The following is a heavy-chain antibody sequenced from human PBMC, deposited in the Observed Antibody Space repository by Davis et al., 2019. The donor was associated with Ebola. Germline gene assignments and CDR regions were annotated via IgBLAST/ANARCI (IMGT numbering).Heavy chain of an antibody. CDR1: GFRFNTYG. CDR3: ARCRYDFWSGYPYYFDY. D-gene: IGHD3-3*01. Sequence: GESLKISCAASGFRFNTYGMTWVRQAPGKGLEWVSVISGRGTTIYYADSVKGRFTISRDNAKNSLYLQMNSLRDEDTAVYYCARCRYDFWSGYPYYFDYWGQGTLVTVSS. J-gene: IGHJ4*02. CDR2: ISGRGTTI. V-gene: IGHV3-48*02.